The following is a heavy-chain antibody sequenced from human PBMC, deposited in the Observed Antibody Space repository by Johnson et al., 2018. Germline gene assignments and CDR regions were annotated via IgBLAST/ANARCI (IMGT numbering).Heavy chain of an antibody. CDR1: GGTFSSYA. V-gene: IGHV1-69*01. J-gene: IGHJ6*02. CDR2: IIPIFGTA. Sequence: QVQLVQSGAEVKKPGSSVKVSCKASGGTFSSYAISWVRQAPGQGLEWMGGIIPIFGTANYAQKFQGRVTITADESTGTAYMERSSLSSEDTAVDSGAILGRRAVIDYYYYCGMDVWGQGTTGTVSS. CDR3: AILGRRAVIDYYYYCGMDV. D-gene: IGHD3-16*02.